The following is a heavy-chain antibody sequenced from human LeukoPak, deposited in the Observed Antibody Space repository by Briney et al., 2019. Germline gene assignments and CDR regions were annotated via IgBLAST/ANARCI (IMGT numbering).Heavy chain of an antibody. Sequence: GGSLRLSCAASGFTFSTYGMHWVRQAPGKGLEWVAFIQSDGGNRNYADSVKGRFTISRDNSKDTVYLQMNSLRAEDTAVYYCAKDRPCTSCYLGWFDPWGQGTLVTVSS. CDR2: IQSDGGNR. V-gene: IGHV3-30*02. CDR1: GFTFSTYG. CDR3: AKDRPCTSCYLGWFDP. J-gene: IGHJ5*02. D-gene: IGHD2-2*01.